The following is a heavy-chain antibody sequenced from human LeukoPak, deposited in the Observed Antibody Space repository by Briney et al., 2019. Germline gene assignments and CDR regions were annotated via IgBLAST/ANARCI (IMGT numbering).Heavy chain of an antibody. CDR1: GFTFSDYY. D-gene: IGHD2-8*01. CDR2: ISSSGSTI. CDR3: ARDRRMNYYYYMDV. Sequence: GGSLRLSCAASGFTFSDYYMSWIRQAPGEGLEWVSYISSSGSTIYYADSVKGRFTISRDNAKNSLYLQMNSLRAEDTAVYYCARDRRMNYYYYMDVWGKGTTVTVSS. V-gene: IGHV3-11*04. J-gene: IGHJ6*03.